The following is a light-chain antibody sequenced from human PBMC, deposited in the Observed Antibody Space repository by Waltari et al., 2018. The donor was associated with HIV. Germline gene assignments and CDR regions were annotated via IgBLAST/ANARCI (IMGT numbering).Light chain of an antibody. Sequence: QPVVTQAPSLTASPGGTVTLTCAHSTGAVTSGYSPNWFHQKPAQAPRALMYGTTNKHSWTPARFSGSLLGGKAALTLSGVQPEDEAEYYCLLYYGGAWVFGGGTKLTVL. CDR3: LLYYGGAWV. J-gene: IGLJ3*02. CDR1: TGAVTSGYS. V-gene: IGLV7-43*01. CDR2: GTT.